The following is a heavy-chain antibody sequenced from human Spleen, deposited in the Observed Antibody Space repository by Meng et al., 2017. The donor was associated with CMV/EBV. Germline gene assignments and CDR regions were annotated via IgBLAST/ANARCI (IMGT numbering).Heavy chain of an antibody. Sequence: GESLKISCAASGFTFSSYGMHWVRQAPGKGLEWVAVISYDGSNKYYADSVKGRFTISRDNSKNTLYLQMNSLRAEDTAIYYCVREGNFDINYYGMDVWGQGTTVTVSS. CDR3: VREGNFDINYYGMDV. CDR2: ISYDGSNK. V-gene: IGHV3-30*19. CDR1: GFTFSSYG. D-gene: IGHD3-9*01. J-gene: IGHJ6*02.